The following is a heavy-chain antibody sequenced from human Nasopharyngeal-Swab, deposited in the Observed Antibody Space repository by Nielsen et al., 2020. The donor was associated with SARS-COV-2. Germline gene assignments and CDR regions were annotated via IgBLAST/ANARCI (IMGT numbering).Heavy chain of an antibody. CDR2: IYPDRSGT. J-gene: IGHJ5*02. CDR1: GYDFAGYW. Sequence: GESLKISCKTSGYDFAGYWIAWVRQKPGQGLEWMGIIYPDRSGTKYSPSFRGQVTFSVDKSISTTYLQWSNLEASDTAMYYCARNMGYFHTSIWLDPWGQGTLVTVSS. D-gene: IGHD2/OR15-2a*01. V-gene: IGHV5-51*01. CDR3: ARNMGYFHTSIWLDP.